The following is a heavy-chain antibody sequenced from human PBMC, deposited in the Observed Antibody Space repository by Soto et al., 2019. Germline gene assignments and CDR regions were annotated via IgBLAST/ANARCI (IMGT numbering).Heavy chain of an antibody. CDR3: ARDQAAKNAFDI. CDR1: GFTFSDYG. J-gene: IGHJ3*02. CDR2: IWYDGNNK. Sequence: QLQLVESGGGVVQPGKSLRLSCAASGFTFSDYGMYWVRQAPGKGLEWVAVIWYDGNNKYYSDSVKGRFTISRDNSKNIMYLQMNSLRAEDTAVYHCARDQAAKNAFDIWGQGTMVTVSS. V-gene: IGHV3-33*01. D-gene: IGHD6-13*01.